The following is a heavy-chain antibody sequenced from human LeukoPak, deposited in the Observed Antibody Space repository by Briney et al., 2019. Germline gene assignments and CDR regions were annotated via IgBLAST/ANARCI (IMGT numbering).Heavy chain of an antibody. V-gene: IGHV1-46*01. CDR3: ARKIGSSSAEDY. J-gene: IGHJ4*02. D-gene: IGHD6-6*01. CDR1: GYTFTNSY. Sequence: ASVKVSCKASGYTFTNSYIHWVRQAPGQVLEWMGLINPDGGNTNYAQNFQGRVTLTRDTSTSTVYMELSSLRSEDTAVYYCARKIGSSSAEDYWGQGTLVTVSS. CDR2: INPDGGNT.